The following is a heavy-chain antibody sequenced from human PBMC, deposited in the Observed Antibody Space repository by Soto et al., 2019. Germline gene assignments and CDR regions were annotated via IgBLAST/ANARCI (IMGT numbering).Heavy chain of an antibody. Sequence: GGSLRLSCAASGFTLSTYWMHWVRQVPGKGLQWVSRINRDGSSTSYADSVKGRFTISRDSAKNTLYLQMNSLRAEDTAVYYCARDPAPIGWYDYWGQGTLVTVS. J-gene: IGHJ4*02. CDR1: GFTLSTYW. V-gene: IGHV3-74*01. CDR2: INRDGSST. D-gene: IGHD6-19*01. CDR3: ARDPAPIGWYDY.